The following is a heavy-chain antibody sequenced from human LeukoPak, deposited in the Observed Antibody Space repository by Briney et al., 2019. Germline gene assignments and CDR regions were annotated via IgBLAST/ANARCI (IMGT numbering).Heavy chain of an antibody. Sequence: GGSLRLSCAASGFTFTRFWMAWVRQAPGKGLQWLAHIKGDGTEKYYLDSVKGRFTIAKDDAKNSLFLQMSSLTAEDTALYYCVRGVWELDYWGQGAPVTVSS. V-gene: IGHV3-7*01. J-gene: IGHJ4*02. CDR3: VRGVWELDY. D-gene: IGHD1-26*01. CDR1: GFTFTRFW. CDR2: IKGDGTEK.